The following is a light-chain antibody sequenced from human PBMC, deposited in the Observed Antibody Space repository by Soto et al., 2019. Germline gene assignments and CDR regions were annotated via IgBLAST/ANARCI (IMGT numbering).Light chain of an antibody. V-gene: IGLV2-18*02. CDR2: EVS. CDR3: FSYAGNSVYV. J-gene: IGLJ1*01. CDR1: STDFVSYNR. Sequence: QSVLTQPPSVSGSPGQSVTISCTGTSTDFVSYNRVSWYQQPPGTAPKLMIYEVSKRPSGVPDRFSGSKSGNTASLTISGLQAEDEADYYCFSYAGNSVYVFGTGTKVTVL.